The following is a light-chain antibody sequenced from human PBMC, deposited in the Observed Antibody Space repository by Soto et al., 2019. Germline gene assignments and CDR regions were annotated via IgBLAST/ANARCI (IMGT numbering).Light chain of an antibody. CDR3: QNYNYALGT. CDR1: QGISNY. J-gene: IGKJ3*01. V-gene: IGKV1-27*01. CDR2: AAS. Sequence: DIQMTQSPSSLSASVGDRVTITCRASQGISNYLAWYQQKPGKVPKLLIYAASTLYSGVPSRFSGSGSGTDFTLTISTLQPEDVATYYCQNYNYALGTFGPGTKVDLK.